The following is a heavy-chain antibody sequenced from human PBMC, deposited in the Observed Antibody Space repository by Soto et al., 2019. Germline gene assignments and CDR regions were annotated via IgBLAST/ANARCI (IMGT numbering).Heavy chain of an antibody. D-gene: IGHD3-22*01. CDR1: GFTFSTYA. J-gene: IGHJ4*02. Sequence: HPGGSLRLSCAASGFTFSTYAMSWVRQAPGKGLEWVSGISGSGGSTYYADSVKGRFTISRDNSKNTLYLQMNRLRAEDTAVYYGAKVLYEGVWPLIFDYWGQGTLVTVSS. V-gene: IGHV3-23*01. CDR3: AKVLYEGVWPLIFDY. CDR2: ISGSGGST.